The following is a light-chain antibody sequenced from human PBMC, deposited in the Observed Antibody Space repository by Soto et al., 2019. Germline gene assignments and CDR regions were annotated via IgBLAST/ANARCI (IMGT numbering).Light chain of an antibody. J-gene: IGKJ1*01. CDR2: KAS. CDR1: QSISSW. Sequence: DIPMNQSPSTLSASVGDRVTITCRASQSISSWLAWYQQKPGKAPKLLIYKASSLESGVPSRFSGSGSGTEFTLTISSLQPDDFATYYFQQYNSYPWTCGQGTKVEIK. CDR3: QQYNSYPWT. V-gene: IGKV1-5*03.